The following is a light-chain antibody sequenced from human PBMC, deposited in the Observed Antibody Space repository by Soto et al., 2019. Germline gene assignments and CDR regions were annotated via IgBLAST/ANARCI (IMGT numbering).Light chain of an antibody. Sequence: QSALTQPASVSGSPGQSITISCTGTSSDVGGYDYVSWYQHHPGKVPKLIIYEVSKRPSGVSHRFSGSKSGNTASLTISGLQTEDEADYYCSSYTPTSALVFGGGTKVTVL. CDR1: SSDVGGYDY. CDR2: EVS. V-gene: IGLV2-14*01. CDR3: SSYTPTSALV. J-gene: IGLJ2*01.